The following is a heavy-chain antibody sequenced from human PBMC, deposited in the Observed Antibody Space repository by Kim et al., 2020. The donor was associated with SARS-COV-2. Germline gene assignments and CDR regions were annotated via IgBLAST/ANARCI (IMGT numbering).Heavy chain of an antibody. J-gene: IGHJ6*02. CDR1: GYTFTSYA. Sequence: ASVKVSCKASGYTFTSYAMHWVRQAPGQRLEWMGWINAGNGNTKYSQKFQGRVTITRDTSASTAYMELSSLRSEDTAVYYCARDPVVPAAHYYDYGMDVWGQGTTVTVSS. D-gene: IGHD2-2*01. V-gene: IGHV1-3*01. CDR3: ARDPVVPAAHYYDYGMDV. CDR2: INAGNGNT.